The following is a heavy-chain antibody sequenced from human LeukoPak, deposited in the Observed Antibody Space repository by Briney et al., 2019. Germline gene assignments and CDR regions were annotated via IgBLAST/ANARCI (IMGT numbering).Heavy chain of an antibody. CDR1: GGSISSGGYF. V-gene: IGHV4-31*09. Sequence: SQTLSLTCTVSGGSISSGGYFWSWIRQHPGKGLEWIGYIYYSGSTYYNPSLKSRVTISVDTSKNQFSLKLSSVTAADTAMYYCHGSGNYLGHWGQGTLITVSS. D-gene: IGHD3-10*01. CDR3: HGSGNYLGH. J-gene: IGHJ4*02. CDR2: IYYSGST.